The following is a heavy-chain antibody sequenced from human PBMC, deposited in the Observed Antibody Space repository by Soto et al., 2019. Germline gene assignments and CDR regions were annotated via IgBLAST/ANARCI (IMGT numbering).Heavy chain of an antibody. CDR1: GFTFSSYE. Sequence: PRLSCAASGFTFSSYEMNWVRQAPGKGLEWVSYISSSGSTIYYADSVKGRFTISRDNAKNSLYLQMNSLRPEDTAVYYCAGDLLRITSFGVVMSPYYGMDVWGQGTTVTVSS. V-gene: IGHV3-48*03. D-gene: IGHD3-3*01. J-gene: IGHJ6*02. CDR3: AGDLLRITSFGVVMSPYYGMDV. CDR2: ISSSGSTI.